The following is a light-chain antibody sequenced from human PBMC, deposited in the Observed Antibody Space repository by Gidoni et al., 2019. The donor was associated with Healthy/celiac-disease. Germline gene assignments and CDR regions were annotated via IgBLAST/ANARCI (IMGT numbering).Light chain of an antibody. CDR2: DAS. CDR1: QDISNY. Sequence: DIQMTQYPSSLSASVGDRVTITCQASQDISNYLNWYQQKPGKAPKLLIYDASNLETGVPSRFSGSGSGTDFTFTISCLQPEDIATYYCQQYDNLPRYTFGQGTKLEIK. CDR3: QQYDNLPRYT. J-gene: IGKJ2*01. V-gene: IGKV1-33*01.